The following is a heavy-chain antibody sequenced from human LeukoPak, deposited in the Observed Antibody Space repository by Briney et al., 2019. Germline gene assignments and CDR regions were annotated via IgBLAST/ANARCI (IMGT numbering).Heavy chain of an antibody. CDR3: ARASPSGDYVGRFYYYYYYMDV. CDR2: IYYSGST. CDR1: GGSFSGYY. J-gene: IGHJ6*03. Sequence: SETLSLTCAVYGGSFSGYYWSWIRQPPGKGLGWIGYIYYSGSTNYNPSLKSRVTISVDTSKNQFSLKLSSVTAADTAVYYCARASPSGDYVGRFYYYYYYMDVWGKGTTVTVSS. V-gene: IGHV4-59*01. D-gene: IGHD4-17*01.